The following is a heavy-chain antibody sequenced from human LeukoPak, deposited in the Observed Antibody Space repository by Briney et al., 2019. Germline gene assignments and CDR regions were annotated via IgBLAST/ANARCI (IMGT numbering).Heavy chain of an antibody. CDR2: VFFTGSA. J-gene: IGHJ6*03. CDR3: ARLGGSGTYDYYYYMDV. V-gene: IGHV4-39*01. Sequence: PSETLSLTCNVSGGSINNNRYFWGWIRQSPGKGLEWIGSVFFTGSAYYRPSLKSPVTMSVDTSQNQFSLKMNSVTAADTAVYYCARLGGSGTYDYYYYMDVWGKGTTVTISS. D-gene: IGHD3-10*01. CDR1: GGSINNNRYF.